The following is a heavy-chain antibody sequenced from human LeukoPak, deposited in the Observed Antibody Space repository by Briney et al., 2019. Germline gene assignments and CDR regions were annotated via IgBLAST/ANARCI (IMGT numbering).Heavy chain of an antibody. CDR3: ARGTPLLRFLDPYMDV. V-gene: IGHV1-2*02. CDR2: INPNSGGT. Sequence: GASVKVSCKASGYTFTGYYMHWVRQAPGQGLEWMGWINPNSGGTNYAQKFQGRVTMTRDTSISTAYMELSRPRSDDTAVYYCARGTPLLRFLDPYMDVWGKGTTVTVSS. D-gene: IGHD3-3*01. J-gene: IGHJ6*03. CDR1: GYTFTGYY.